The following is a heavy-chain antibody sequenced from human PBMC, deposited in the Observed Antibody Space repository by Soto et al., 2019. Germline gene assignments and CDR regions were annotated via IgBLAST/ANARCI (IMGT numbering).Heavy chain of an antibody. V-gene: IGHV3-33*01. CDR1: GFTFSSYG. D-gene: IGHD5-18*01. J-gene: IGHJ4*02. CDR3: ARDSRYSYDSRGQTTQNLYFDY. CDR2: IWYDGSNK. Sequence: PGGSLRLSCAASGFTFSSYGMHWVRQAPGKGLEWVAVIWYDGSNKYYADSVKGRFTISRDNSKNTLYLQMNSLRAEDTAVYYCARDSRYSYDSRGQTTQNLYFDYWGQGTLVTVS.